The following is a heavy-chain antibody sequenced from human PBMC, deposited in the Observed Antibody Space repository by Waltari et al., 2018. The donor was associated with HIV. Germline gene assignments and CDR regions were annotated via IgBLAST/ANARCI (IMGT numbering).Heavy chain of an antibody. CDR2: LSDYGSNK. J-gene: IGHJ4*02. Sequence: QVQLVESGGGVVQPGRSLRLSCAASGFTFSSYGMHWVRQAPGKGLEWVAVLSDYGSNKYYADSVKCRFTISRENSKNTLYLQMNSLRAEETAVYYCAKEGRCPGYDSSGYLGYWGQGTLVTVSS. D-gene: IGHD3-22*01. CDR3: AKEGRCPGYDSSGYLGY. V-gene: IGHV3-30*18. CDR1: GFTFSSYG.